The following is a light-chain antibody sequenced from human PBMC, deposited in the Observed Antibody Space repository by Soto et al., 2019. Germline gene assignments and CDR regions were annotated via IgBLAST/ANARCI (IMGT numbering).Light chain of an antibody. CDR2: DVN. CDR1: SSHVGSYDY. V-gene: IGLV2-14*03. CDR3: CAYSTSGTHV. Sequence: QSVLTQPASVSGSPGQSITFSCTGTSSHVGSYDYVSWHQQHPGKAPKLIIYDVNNRPSGVPSRFSGSKSGNTASLIISGLQTEDEADYYCCAYSTSGTHVFGTGTKVTVL. J-gene: IGLJ1*01.